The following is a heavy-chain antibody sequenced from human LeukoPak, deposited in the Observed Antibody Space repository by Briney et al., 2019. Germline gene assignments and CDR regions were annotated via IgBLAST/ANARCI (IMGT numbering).Heavy chain of an antibody. CDR3: ARPRTGPLYYMDI. J-gene: IGHJ6*03. D-gene: IGHD1/OR15-1a*01. Sequence: SETLSLTCAVYGDSLSGYSWNWVRQSPEKGLEYIGEIIHSQSTNYNPSLKTRVTLSVDMSKNQFSLKLTSATAADTAVYYCARPRTGPLYYMDIWGKGTTVTVSS. CDR1: GDSLSGYS. V-gene: IGHV4-34*12. CDR2: IIHSQST.